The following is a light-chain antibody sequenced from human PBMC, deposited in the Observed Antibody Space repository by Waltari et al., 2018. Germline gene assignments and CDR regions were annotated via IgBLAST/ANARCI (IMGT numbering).Light chain of an antibody. J-gene: IGKJ2*01. CDR1: QTISIY. CDR2: AAS. CDR3: QQYNRYPYT. Sequence: DIRMTQSPSSLSAYVGDRVTITCRASQTISIYLNWFQQKSGKAPKLLIYAASSLQSGVPSRFSGSGSGTDFTLTISSLQPDDSATYFCQQYNRYPYTFGQGTKLEIK. V-gene: IGKV1-39*01.